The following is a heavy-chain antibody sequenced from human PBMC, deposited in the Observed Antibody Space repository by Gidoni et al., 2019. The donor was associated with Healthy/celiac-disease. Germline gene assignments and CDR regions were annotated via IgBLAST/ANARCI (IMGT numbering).Heavy chain of an antibody. CDR1: GFTFSSYG. CDR2: ISYYGSNK. D-gene: IGHD2-2*01. CDR3: AKDYAPYYYYGMDV. J-gene: IGHJ6*02. V-gene: IGHV3-30*18. Sequence: QVQLVESGGGVVQPGRSLRLSCAASGFTFSSYGMHWVRQAPGKGLEGVAVISYYGSNKYYADSVKGRFTISRDNSKNTLYLQMNSLRAEDTAVYYCAKDYAPYYYYGMDVWGQGTTVTVSS.